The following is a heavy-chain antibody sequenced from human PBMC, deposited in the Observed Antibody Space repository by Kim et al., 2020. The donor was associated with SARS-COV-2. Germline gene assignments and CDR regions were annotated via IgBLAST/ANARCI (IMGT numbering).Heavy chain of an antibody. CDR3: ARAPGTNWFDP. D-gene: IGHD6-13*01. CDR2: ITSSGTYI. CDR1: GFTFSYYT. Sequence: GGSLRLSCAASGFTFSYYTMNWVRQAPGKGLEWVSSITSSGTYIYYADSVKGRFTISRDNTKNSLYLQMNSLRGDDTAVYFCARAPGTNWFDPWGQGTLVTVSS. J-gene: IGHJ5*02. V-gene: IGHV3-21*01.